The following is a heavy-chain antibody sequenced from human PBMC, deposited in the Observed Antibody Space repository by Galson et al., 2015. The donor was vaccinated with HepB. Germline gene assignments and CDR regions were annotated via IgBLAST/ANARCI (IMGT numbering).Heavy chain of an antibody. CDR1: GFIFSNNA. J-gene: IGHJ4*02. Sequence: SLRLSCAASGFIFSNNAMHWVRQAPGKGLEYVSAISGNGGSTYYANSVKGRFTISRENSKNTLYLQMGSLRPEDMAVYYCAREGVTSSFFDYWGQGTLDTVSS. V-gene: IGHV3-64*01. D-gene: IGHD3-10*01. CDR2: ISGNGGST. CDR3: AREGVTSSFFDY.